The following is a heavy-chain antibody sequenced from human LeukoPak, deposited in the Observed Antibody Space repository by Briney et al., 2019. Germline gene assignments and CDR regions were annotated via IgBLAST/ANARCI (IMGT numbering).Heavy chain of an antibody. Sequence: PWGSLRLSCAASGFTFSSYGMHWVRQAPGKGLEWVAFIRYDGSNKYYADSVKGRFTISRDNSKNTLYLQMNSLRAEDTAVYYCAKLAGNRWRGYWGQGTLVTVSS. CDR2: IRYDGSNK. CDR3: AKLAGNRWRGY. J-gene: IGHJ4*02. CDR1: GFTFSSYG. D-gene: IGHD5-24*01. V-gene: IGHV3-30*02.